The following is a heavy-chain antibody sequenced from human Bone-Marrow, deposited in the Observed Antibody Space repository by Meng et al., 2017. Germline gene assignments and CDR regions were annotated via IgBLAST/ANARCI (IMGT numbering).Heavy chain of an antibody. Sequence: GESLKISCAASGFTFSSYEMNGVRQATGKRLEWGSYISSSGSTIYYADSVKGRFIISRDNAKNSLYLQMNSLSAEDTAVYYCARGGSYCSGGCCYSRPSYYYYYYGMDVWGQGTTVTVSS. CDR3: ARGGSYCSGGCCYSRPSYYYYYYGMDV. CDR2: ISSSGSTI. J-gene: IGHJ6*02. CDR1: GFTFSSYE. V-gene: IGHV3-48*03. D-gene: IGHD2-15*01.